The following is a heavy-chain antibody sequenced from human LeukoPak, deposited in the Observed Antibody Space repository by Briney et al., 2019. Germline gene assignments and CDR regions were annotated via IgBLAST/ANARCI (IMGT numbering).Heavy chain of an antibody. Sequence: GGSLRLSWAASGFTFSSYGMHWVRQAQGKGLEWVAVISYDGSNKYYADSVKGRFTISRDNSKNTLYLQMNSLRAEDTAVYYCAKYRAVYGDRSLGYWGQGTLVTVSS. CDR2: ISYDGSNK. CDR1: GFTFSSYG. J-gene: IGHJ4*02. V-gene: IGHV3-30*18. CDR3: AKYRAVYGDRSLGY. D-gene: IGHD4-17*01.